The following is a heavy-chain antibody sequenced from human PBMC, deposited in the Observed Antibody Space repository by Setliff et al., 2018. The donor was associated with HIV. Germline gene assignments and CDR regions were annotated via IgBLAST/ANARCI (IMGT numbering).Heavy chain of an antibody. J-gene: IGHJ3*02. D-gene: IGHD3-10*01. CDR1: GYSFTFYD. V-gene: IGHV1-18*04. Sequence: ASVKVSCKAFGYSFTFYDLHWVRQAPGKGLEWMGWVSVYDGNTKYAENFQDRLTLTTDASTGTGFMELRGLRSDDTTVYYCATPGVGEGVFDIWGRGTMGTVSS. CDR3: ATPGVGEGVFDI. CDR2: VSVYDGNT.